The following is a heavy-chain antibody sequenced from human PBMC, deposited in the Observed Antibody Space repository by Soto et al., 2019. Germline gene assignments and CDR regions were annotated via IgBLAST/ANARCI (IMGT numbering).Heavy chain of an antibody. Sequence: QVQLVQSGAEVKKPGASVKVSCKASGYTFTSYAMHWVRQAPGQRLEWMGGINAGNGNTKYSQKFQGRVTITRDTSASTAYMELSSLRSEDTAVYYCARDATGDSPLWYFDLWGRGTLVTVSS. J-gene: IGHJ2*01. CDR2: INAGNGNT. D-gene: IGHD7-27*01. V-gene: IGHV1-3*01. CDR3: ARDATGDSPLWYFDL. CDR1: GYTFTSYA.